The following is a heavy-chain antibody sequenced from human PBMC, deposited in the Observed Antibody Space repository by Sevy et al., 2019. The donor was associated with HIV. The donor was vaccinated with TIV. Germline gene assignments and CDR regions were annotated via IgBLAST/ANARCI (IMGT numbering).Heavy chain of an antibody. V-gene: IGHV3-23*01. J-gene: IGHJ3*02. Sequence: GGSLRLSCAASGFTFSSYAMSWVRQAPGKGLEWVSAISGSGGSTYYADSVKGRFTISRDNSKNTLSLQINSLRAEATAVYYCARGRLLWRADAFDIWGQGTMVTVSS. CDR3: ARGRLLWRADAFDI. CDR2: ISGSGGST. CDR1: GFTFSSYA. D-gene: IGHD3-10*01.